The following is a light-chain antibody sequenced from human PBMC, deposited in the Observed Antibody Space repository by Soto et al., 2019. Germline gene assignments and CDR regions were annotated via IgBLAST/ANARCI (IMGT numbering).Light chain of an antibody. CDR1: SSDVGGYNY. CDR3: SSYTSSSTLVYV. Sequence: QSALTQSASVSGSPGQSITISCTGTSSDVGGYNYVSWYQHHPGKAPKLMIYDVSNRPSGVANRFSGSKSGNTASLTISGLQAEDEADYYCSSYTSSSTLVYVFGTGTKVTVL. J-gene: IGLJ1*01. CDR2: DVS. V-gene: IGLV2-14*03.